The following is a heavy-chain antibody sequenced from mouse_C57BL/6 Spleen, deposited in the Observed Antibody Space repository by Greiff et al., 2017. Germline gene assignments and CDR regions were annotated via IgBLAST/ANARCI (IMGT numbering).Heavy chain of an antibody. V-gene: IGHV1-82*01. Sequence: VQLQQSGPELVKPGASVKISCKASGYAFSSSWMNWVKQRPGKGLEWIGRIYPGDGDTNYNGKFKGKATLTADKSSSTAYMQLSSLTSEDSAVYFCARGGDYYGSSYWYFDVWGTGTTVTVSS. CDR3: ARGGDYYGSSYWYFDV. CDR1: GYAFSSSW. D-gene: IGHD1-1*01. CDR2: IYPGDGDT. J-gene: IGHJ1*03.